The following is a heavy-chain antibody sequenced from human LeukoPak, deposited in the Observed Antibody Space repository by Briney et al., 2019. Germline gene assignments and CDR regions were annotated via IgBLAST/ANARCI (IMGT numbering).Heavy chain of an antibody. J-gene: IGHJ4*02. CDR2: ISWNSGSI. V-gene: IGHV3-9*03. Sequence: GGSLRLSCAASGFTFSSYSMNWVRQAPGKGLEWVSGISWNSGSIGYADSVKGRFTISRDNAKNSLYLQMNSLRAEDMALYYCAKAPMDYYDSSGYFDYWGQGTLVTVSS. CDR3: AKAPMDYYDSSGYFDY. CDR1: GFTFSSYS. D-gene: IGHD3-22*01.